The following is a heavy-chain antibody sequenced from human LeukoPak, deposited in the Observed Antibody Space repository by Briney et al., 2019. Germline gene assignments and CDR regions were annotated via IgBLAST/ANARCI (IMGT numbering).Heavy chain of an antibody. V-gene: IGHV3-7*04. CDR2: IKQDGSQK. Sequence: GGSLRLSCAASGFTFSSYWMTWVRQAPGQGLECVANIKQDGSQKYYVDSVKGRFTISRDNAKNSLYLQMNSLRADDTAVYYCARDAKYTYGPPFDYWGQGTLVTVSS. D-gene: IGHD5-18*01. CDR1: GFTFSSYW. CDR3: ARDAKYTYGPPFDY. J-gene: IGHJ4*02.